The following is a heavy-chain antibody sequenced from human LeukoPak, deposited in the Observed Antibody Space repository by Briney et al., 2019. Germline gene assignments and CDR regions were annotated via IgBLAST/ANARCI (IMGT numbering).Heavy chain of an antibody. J-gene: IGHJ3*02. V-gene: IGHV1-2*06. Sequence: GASVRVSCKASGYTFSGSYIHWVRQAPGQGLEWMGRINPNSGDTNYAQKFQGRVTMTRDTSISTAYMELSRLRSDDTAVYYCARVWEYSGSYPTHHAFDIWGQGTMVTVSS. CDR3: ARVWEYSGSYPTHHAFDI. CDR1: GYTFSGSY. D-gene: IGHD1-26*01. CDR2: INPNSGDT.